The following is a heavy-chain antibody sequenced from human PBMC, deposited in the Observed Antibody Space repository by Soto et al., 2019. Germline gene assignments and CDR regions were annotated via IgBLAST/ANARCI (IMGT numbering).Heavy chain of an antibody. J-gene: IGHJ3*01. CDR2: TYYRSKWFH. CDR3: ARGNALDV. V-gene: IGHV6-1*01. Sequence: QGQLQQSGPGLVKPSQTLSLTCAISGDSVSSDITSWNWIRQSPSRGLEWLGRTYYRSKWFHDYAESVKSRITINPDTSKNQFSLELNSMTPEDTAVYYCARGNALDVWGHGTVVTFSS. CDR1: GDSVSSDITS. D-gene: IGHD3-10*01.